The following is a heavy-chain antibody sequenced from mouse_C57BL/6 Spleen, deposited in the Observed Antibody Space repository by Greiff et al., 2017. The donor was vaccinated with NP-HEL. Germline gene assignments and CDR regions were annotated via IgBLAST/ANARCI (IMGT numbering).Heavy chain of an antibody. D-gene: IGHD1-1*01. CDR2: ISDGGSYT. V-gene: IGHV5-4*01. Sequence: EVQVVESGGGLVKPGGSLKLSCAASGFTFSSYAMSWVRQTPEKRLEWVATISDGGSYTYYPDNVKGRFTISRDNAKNNLYLQMSHLKSEDTAMYYCARDDGSSYRYFDVWGTGTTVTVSS. J-gene: IGHJ1*03. CDR3: ARDDGSSYRYFDV. CDR1: GFTFSSYA.